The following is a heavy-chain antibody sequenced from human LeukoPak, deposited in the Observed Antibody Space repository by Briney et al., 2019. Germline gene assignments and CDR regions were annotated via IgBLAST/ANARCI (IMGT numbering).Heavy chain of an antibody. CDR1: GFTFDDYA. V-gene: IGHV3-43D*03. J-gene: IGHJ4*02. CDR3: AKDIGRSGWYGGLDY. D-gene: IGHD6-19*01. CDR2: ISWDGGST. Sequence: GGSLRLSCAASGFTFDDYAMHWVRQAPGKGLEWVSLISWDGGSTYYADSVKGRFTISRDNSKNSLYLQMNSLRAEDTALYYCAKDIGRSGWYGGLDYWGQGTLVTVSS.